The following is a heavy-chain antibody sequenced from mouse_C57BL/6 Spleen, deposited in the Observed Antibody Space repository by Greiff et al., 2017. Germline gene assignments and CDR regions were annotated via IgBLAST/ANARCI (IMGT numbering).Heavy chain of an antibody. V-gene: IGHV1-26*01. CDR3: ARDPTNYYGSSYGYFDV. J-gene: IGHJ1*03. CDR2: INPNNGGT. CDR1: GYTFTDYY. Sequence: EVQLKQSGPELVKPGASVKISCKASGYTFTDYYMNWVKQSHGKSLEWIGDINPNNGGTSYNQKFKGKATLTVDKSSSTAYMELRSLTSEDSAVYYCARDPTNYYGSSYGYFDVWGTGTTVTVSS. D-gene: IGHD1-1*01.